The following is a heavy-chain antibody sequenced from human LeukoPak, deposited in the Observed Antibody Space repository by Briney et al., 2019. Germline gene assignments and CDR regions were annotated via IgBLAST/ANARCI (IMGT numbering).Heavy chain of an antibody. CDR2: IYSGGST. Sequence: GGSLRLSFAASGFPVSSNYMSWVRQAPGKGLEWVSVIYSGGSTYYADSVKGRFTISRDNSKNTLYLQMNSLRAEDTAVYYCARDEVAYSGGFYYYYYMDVWGKGTTVTVSS. CDR3: ARDEVAYSGGFYYYYYMDV. CDR1: GFPVSSNY. D-gene: IGHD4-23*01. J-gene: IGHJ6*03. V-gene: IGHV3-53*01.